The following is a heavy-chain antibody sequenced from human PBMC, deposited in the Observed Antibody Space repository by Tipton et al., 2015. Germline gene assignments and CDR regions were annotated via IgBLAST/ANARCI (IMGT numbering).Heavy chain of an antibody. V-gene: IGHV4-39*02. Sequence: TLSLTCSVSGGSVSSANYYWSWIRQPPGKGLEWIGSIYYSGDMYYNPSLKSRVAMSVDTSNNHFSLRLTSLTASDTAVYYCARGLLLWFGMTDYWGQGTLVTVSS. CDR1: GGSVSSANYY. CDR3: ARGLLLWFGMTDY. J-gene: IGHJ4*02. CDR2: IYYSGDM. D-gene: IGHD3-10*01.